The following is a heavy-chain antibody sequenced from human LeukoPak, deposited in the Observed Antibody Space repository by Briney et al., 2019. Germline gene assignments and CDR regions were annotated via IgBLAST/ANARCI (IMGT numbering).Heavy chain of an antibody. D-gene: IGHD3-22*01. CDR1: GYTFTGYY. V-gene: IGHV1-2*02. J-gene: IGHJ4*02. CDR3: ARGQYYDSSGYRL. Sequence: ASVKVSCKASGYTFTGYYMHWVRQAPGQGLEWMGWINPNSGGTNYAQKFQGRVTMTRDTSISTAYMELSRLRSDDTAVYYCARGQYYDSSGYRLWGQGTLVTASS. CDR2: INPNSGGT.